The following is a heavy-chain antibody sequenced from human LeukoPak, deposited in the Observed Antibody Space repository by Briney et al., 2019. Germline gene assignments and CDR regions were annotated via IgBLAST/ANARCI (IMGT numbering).Heavy chain of an antibody. Sequence: GGSLRLSCAASGFTFSNYAMSWVRQAPGKGLEWVSGISNSGNTTYYADSVKGRFTISRDNSKKTLYLQMNSLRTEDTALYYCTREGSGRLIDYWGQGTLVTVSS. CDR1: GFTFSNYA. D-gene: IGHD3-22*01. CDR2: ISNSGNTT. V-gene: IGHV3-23*01. CDR3: TREGSGRLIDY. J-gene: IGHJ4*02.